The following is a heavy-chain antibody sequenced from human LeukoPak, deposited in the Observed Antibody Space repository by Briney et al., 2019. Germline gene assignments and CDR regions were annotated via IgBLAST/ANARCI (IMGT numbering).Heavy chain of an antibody. Sequence: PGRSLRLSCAASGFTFDDYAMHWVRQAPGKGLEWVSGISWNSGSIGYADSVKGRFTISRDNSKNTLYLQMNSLRAEDTAIYYCAKTHGPYCSGGTCLDHYYYMDVWGKGTTVTVSS. J-gene: IGHJ6*03. V-gene: IGHV3-9*01. CDR1: GFTFDDYA. CDR2: ISWNSGSI. CDR3: AKTHGPYCSGGTCLDHYYYMDV. D-gene: IGHD2-15*01.